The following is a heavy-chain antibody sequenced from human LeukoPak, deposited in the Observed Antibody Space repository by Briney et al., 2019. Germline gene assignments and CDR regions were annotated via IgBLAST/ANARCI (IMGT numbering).Heavy chain of an antibody. CDR1: GFLFRSNG. CDR2: IRSDGNVT. Sequence: PGGSLRLSCEASGFLFRSNGMHWVRQAPGKGLEWVAFIRSDGNVTKYLDSIKGRFTISRDNSKNILCLQLNDVRPDDTAVYFCAKDHGFWSGFLFWGQGTLVTVSS. J-gene: IGHJ4*02. V-gene: IGHV3-30*02. CDR3: AKDHGFWSGFLF. D-gene: IGHD3-3*01.